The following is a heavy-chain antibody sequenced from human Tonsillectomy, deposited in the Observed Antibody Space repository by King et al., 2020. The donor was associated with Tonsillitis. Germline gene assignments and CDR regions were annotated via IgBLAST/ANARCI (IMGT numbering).Heavy chain of an antibody. CDR1: GYTFTNYG. Sequence: QLVQSGAEVKKPGASVKVSCKASGYTFTNYGVNWVRQAPGQGLEWVGWISGYNGNTNYEQKLQGRVTMTTATSTSTAYMELRSLRSDDTAVYYCARAFNSAVTGGGGRGFDYWGQGTVVTVSS. CDR2: ISGYNGNT. CDR3: ARAFNSAVTGGGGRGFDY. J-gene: IGHJ4*02. D-gene: IGHD3-10*01. V-gene: IGHV1-18*01.